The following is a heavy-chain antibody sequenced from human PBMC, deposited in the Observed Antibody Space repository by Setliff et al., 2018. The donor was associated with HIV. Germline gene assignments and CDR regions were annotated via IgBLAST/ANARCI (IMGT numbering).Heavy chain of an antibody. CDR1: GGSISSYY. CDR2: VYFSGRA. CDR3: ARLEYYYYMDV. Sequence: KPSETLSLTCTVSGGSISSYYWAWIRQPPGKGLEYIGSVYFSGRAYYNPSLKSRVTISLDTSKNQFSLKLSSVTAADTAVYYCARLEYYYYMDVWGNGTTVTVSS. V-gene: IGHV4-39*01. J-gene: IGHJ6*03.